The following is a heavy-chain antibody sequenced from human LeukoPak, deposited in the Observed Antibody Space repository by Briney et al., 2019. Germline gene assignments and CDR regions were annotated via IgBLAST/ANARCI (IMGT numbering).Heavy chain of an antibody. CDR1: EYTLSKLS. V-gene: IGHV1-24*01. CDR3: ARGLLSGYDSSGYYTDY. CDR2: FNPEEGET. Sequence: ASVKVSCKVSEYTLSKLSIHWVRQPPGKGLEWMGGFNPEEGETIYAQRFQGRVTMTRNTSISTAYMELSSLRSEDTAVYYCARGLLSGYDSSGYYTDYWGQGTLVTVSS. J-gene: IGHJ4*02. D-gene: IGHD3-22*01.